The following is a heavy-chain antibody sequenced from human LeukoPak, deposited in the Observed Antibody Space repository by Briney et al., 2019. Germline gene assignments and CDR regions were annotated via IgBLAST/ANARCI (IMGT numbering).Heavy chain of an antibody. D-gene: IGHD3-22*01. CDR2: INHSGST. CDR3: ARRWGISDSSGYYYYYYYYMDV. CDR1: GRSLSGYY. V-gene: IGHV4-34*04. Sequence: SETLSLTCAVHGRSLSGYYWSWIRQPPGKVLEWIGEINHSGSTNNNPSLKSQATISVDTSKKQFSLKLSCVTPADTAVYYCARRWGISDSSGYYYYYYYYMDVWGKGTTVTIS. J-gene: IGHJ6*03.